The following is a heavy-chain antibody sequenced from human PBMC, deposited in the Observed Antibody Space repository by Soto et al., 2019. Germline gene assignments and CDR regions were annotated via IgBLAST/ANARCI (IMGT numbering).Heavy chain of an antibody. D-gene: IGHD6-13*01. Sequence: GGSLRLSCVASGFTFRSYTMNWVRQAPGKGLEWVSAIRGFSPYTFYADLVKGRFTISRDNAKNSLYLQMNSLRAEDTAVYYCARVYSSSWDYYYYYGMDVWGQGTTVTVSS. CDR3: ARVYSSSWDYYYYYGMDV. CDR1: GFTFRSYT. J-gene: IGHJ6*02. V-gene: IGHV3-21*01. CDR2: IRGFSPYT.